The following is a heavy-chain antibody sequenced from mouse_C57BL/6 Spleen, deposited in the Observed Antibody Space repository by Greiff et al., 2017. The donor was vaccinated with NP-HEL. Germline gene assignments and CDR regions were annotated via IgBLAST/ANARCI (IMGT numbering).Heavy chain of an antibody. CDR3: ARGRSSYYAMDY. D-gene: IGHD1-3*01. J-gene: IGHJ4*01. CDR2: ISNGGGST. Sequence: EVHLVESGGGLVQPGGSLKLSCAASGFTFSDYYMYWVRQTPEKRLEWVAYISNGGGSTYYPDTVKGRFTISRDNAKNTLYLQMSRLKSEDTAMYYCARGRSSYYAMDYWGQGTSVTVSS. CDR1: GFTFSDYY. V-gene: IGHV5-12*01.